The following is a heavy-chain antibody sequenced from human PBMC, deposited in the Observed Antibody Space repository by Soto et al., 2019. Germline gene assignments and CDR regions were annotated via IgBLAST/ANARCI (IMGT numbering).Heavy chain of an antibody. Sequence: QLPLKESGSGLVKPSQTLSLTCAVSGGSISSGGYSWSWIRQPPGKGLEWIGYIYHSGSTYYNPSLKSRVTISVDRSKNQFSLKLSSVTAADTAVYYCARVPDRWGQGTLVTVSS. D-gene: IGHD2-2*01. CDR1: GGSISSGGYS. CDR3: ARVPDR. J-gene: IGHJ5*02. V-gene: IGHV4-30-2*01. CDR2: IYHSGST.